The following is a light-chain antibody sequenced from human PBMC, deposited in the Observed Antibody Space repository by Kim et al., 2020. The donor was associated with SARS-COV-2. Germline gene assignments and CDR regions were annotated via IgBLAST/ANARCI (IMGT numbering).Light chain of an antibody. CDR2: STN. V-gene: IGLV8-61*01. CDR3: VLYMGNGIWV. Sequence: QAVVTQEPSFSVSPGGTVTLTCGLTSGSVSTNYYPTWHQQTPGQAPRTLIYSTNTRSSGVPDRFSGSILGNKAALTITGAQADDESDYYCVLYMGNGIWVFGGGTQLTVL. CDR1: SGSVSTNYY. J-gene: IGLJ3*02.